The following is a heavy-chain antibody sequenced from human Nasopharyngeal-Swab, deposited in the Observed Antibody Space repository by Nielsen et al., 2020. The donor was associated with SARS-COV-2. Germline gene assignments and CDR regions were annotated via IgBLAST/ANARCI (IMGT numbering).Heavy chain of an antibody. CDR1: EFSFSTYG. Sequence: GGSLRLSCAASEFSFSTYGMGWVRQAAGRGLEWVSTITNTGTSRYYADSVRGRFTISRDNSKNTAYLQMNSLRVEDTAIYYCAKRGSGGHFDYWGQGTLVTVSS. CDR3: AKRGSGGHFDY. D-gene: IGHD3-10*01. CDR2: ITNTGTSR. J-gene: IGHJ4*02. V-gene: IGHV3-23*01.